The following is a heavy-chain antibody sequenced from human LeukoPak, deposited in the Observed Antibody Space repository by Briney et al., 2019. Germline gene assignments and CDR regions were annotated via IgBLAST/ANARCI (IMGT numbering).Heavy chain of an antibody. CDR1: GGTFSSYA. V-gene: IGHV1-69*04. D-gene: IGHD2-15*01. Sequence: SVKVSCKASGGTFSSYAISWVRQAPGQGLEWMGRIIPILAIANYAQKFQGRVTITADKSTSTAYMELSSLRSEDTAVYYCARDQARVGHAFDIWGQGTMVTVSS. CDR2: IIPILAIA. CDR3: ARDQARVGHAFDI. J-gene: IGHJ3*02.